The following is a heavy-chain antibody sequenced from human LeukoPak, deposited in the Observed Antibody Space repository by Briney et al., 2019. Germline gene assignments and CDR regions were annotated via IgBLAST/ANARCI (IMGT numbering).Heavy chain of an antibody. Sequence: GGSLRLSCAASGFTFSDYYMSWIRQAPGKGLEWVSYISSSASTIYYADSVKGRFTISRDNSKNTLYLQMNSLRAEDTAVYYCARDPSHCGGDCSTDYWGQGTLVTVSS. CDR1: GFTFSDYY. CDR3: ARDPSHCGGDCSTDY. V-gene: IGHV3-11*04. D-gene: IGHD2-21*02. J-gene: IGHJ4*02. CDR2: ISSSASTI.